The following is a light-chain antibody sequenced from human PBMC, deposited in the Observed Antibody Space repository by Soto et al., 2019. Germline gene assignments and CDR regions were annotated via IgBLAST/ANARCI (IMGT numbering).Light chain of an antibody. CDR1: QSVSSSY. CDR3: QQYGSSPPWT. Sequence: ESVLTQSPGTLSLSPGERATLSCRASQSVSSSYLAWYQQKPGQAPRLLIYGASSRATGIPDRFSGSGSGTDFTLSIRRLDPEDFAVYYCQQYGSSPPWTFGQGTKVEIK. J-gene: IGKJ1*01. CDR2: GAS. V-gene: IGKV3-20*01.